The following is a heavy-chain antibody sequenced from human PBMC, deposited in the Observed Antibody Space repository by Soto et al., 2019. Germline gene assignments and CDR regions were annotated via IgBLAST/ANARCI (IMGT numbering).Heavy chain of an antibody. Sequence: GGSLRLSCAASGFTFGSYAMSWVRQAPGKGLEWVSAISGSGGSTYYADSVKGRFTISRHNSKNTLYLQMNSLRAEDTAVYYCARAGDNIAARLDYWGQGTLVTVSS. CDR2: ISGSGGST. V-gene: IGHV3-23*01. D-gene: IGHD6-6*01. CDR3: ARAGDNIAARLDY. J-gene: IGHJ4*02. CDR1: GFTFGSYA.